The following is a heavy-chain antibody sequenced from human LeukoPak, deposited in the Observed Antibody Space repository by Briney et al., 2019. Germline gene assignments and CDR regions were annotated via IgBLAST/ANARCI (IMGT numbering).Heavy chain of an antibody. V-gene: IGHV5-10-1*01. D-gene: IGHD3-10*01. J-gene: IGHJ3*02. CDR3: ARHAGDGGAFDI. CDR1: GYSFTNYW. Sequence: GESLKISCQGSGYSFTNYWIRWVRQMSGKGLEWMGRIDPDDSYTKDSPSFQGHVTISVDNSISTAYMQWSSLKASDTAMYYCARHAGDGGAFDIWGQGTMVTVSS. CDR2: IDPDDSYT.